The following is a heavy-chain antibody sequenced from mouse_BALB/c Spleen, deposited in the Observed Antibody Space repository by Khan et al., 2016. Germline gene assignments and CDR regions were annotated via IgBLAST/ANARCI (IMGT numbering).Heavy chain of an antibody. Sequence: QIQLVQSGPELKKPGETVKISCKASGYTFTDYSMHWVKQAPGKGLKWMGWINTETGEPTYADDFKGRFAFSLANSASTAYLQINNLKNEDTATYFSARWLLRDYAMDYWSQGTSVTVSA. CDR1: GYTFTDYS. D-gene: IGHD2-3*01. V-gene: IGHV9-2-1*01. J-gene: IGHJ4*01. CDR2: INTETGEP. CDR3: ARWLLRDYAMDY.